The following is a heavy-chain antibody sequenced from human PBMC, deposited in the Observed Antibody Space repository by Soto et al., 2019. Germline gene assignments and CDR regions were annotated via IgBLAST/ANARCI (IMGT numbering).Heavy chain of an antibody. Sequence: SQTLSLPCAISGDSVSTNISACSLIRQSPSRGLEWLGRTLYRSSKWYNEYAVSVKSRMTINPDTSKNQFSLQLNSVTPEDTARYYCAKDRDIAYHLEGGFYYSGMDVWGQGTTVTVSS. J-gene: IGHJ6*02. CDR2: TLYRSSKWYN. D-gene: IGHD5-12*01. V-gene: IGHV6-1*01. CDR1: GDSVSTNISA. CDR3: AKDRDIAYHLEGGFYYSGMDV.